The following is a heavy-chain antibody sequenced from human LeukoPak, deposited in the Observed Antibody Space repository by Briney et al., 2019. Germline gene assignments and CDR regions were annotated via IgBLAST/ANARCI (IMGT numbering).Heavy chain of an antibody. CDR2: IYYSGST. CDR1: GGSISSYY. V-gene: IGHV4-59*01. J-gene: IGHJ6*03. Sequence: SETLSLTCTVSGGSISSYYWSWIRQPPGKGLEWIGYIYYSGSTNYNPSLKSRVTISVDTSKNQFSLKLSSVTAADTAVYYCARDLLWFGESLGDYYYYMDVWGEGTTVTVSS. D-gene: IGHD3-10*01. CDR3: ARDLLWFGESLGDYYYYMDV.